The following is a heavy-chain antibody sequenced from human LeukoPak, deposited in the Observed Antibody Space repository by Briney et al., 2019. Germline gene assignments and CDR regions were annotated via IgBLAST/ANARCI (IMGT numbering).Heavy chain of an antibody. J-gene: IGHJ5*02. V-gene: IGHV4-59*01. D-gene: IGHD6-25*01. CDR1: GGSISGYY. CDR2: IYYSGST. CDR3: ACTSSSGGGGWFDP. Sequence: SETLSLTCTVSGGSISGYYWSWIRQPPGKGLEWIGYIYYSGSTNYNPSLKSRVTISVDTSKNQFSLKLSSVTAADTAVYYCACTSSSGGGGWFDPWGQGTLVTVSS.